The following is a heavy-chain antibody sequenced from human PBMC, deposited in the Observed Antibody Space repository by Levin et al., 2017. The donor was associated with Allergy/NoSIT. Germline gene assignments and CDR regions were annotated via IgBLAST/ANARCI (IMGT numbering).Heavy chain of an antibody. Sequence: SGPTLVKPTQTLTLTCAFSGFSLSTSGVGVGWIRQAPGKALEWVALIYWDDDKRYSPSLRSRLTITKDTSRNQVVLIMTNVDPVDTATYYCAHRRATGSPWDVGYFDYWGQGNLVTVSS. CDR1: GFSLSTSGVG. CDR3: AHRRATGSPWDVGYFDY. CDR2: IYWDDDK. J-gene: IGHJ4*02. V-gene: IGHV2-5*02. D-gene: IGHD1-1*01.